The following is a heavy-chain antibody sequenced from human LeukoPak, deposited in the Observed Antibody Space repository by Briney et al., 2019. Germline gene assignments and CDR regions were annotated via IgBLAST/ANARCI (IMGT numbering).Heavy chain of an antibody. V-gene: IGHV1-69*13. CDR1: GGTFSSYA. CDR3: ALSDSGSPFSD. CDR2: IIPIFGTA. J-gene: IGHJ4*02. D-gene: IGHD1-26*01. Sequence: ASVKVSCKASGGTFSSYAISWVRQAPGQGLEWMGGIIPIFGTANYAQKFQGRVTITADESTSTAYMELRSLRSDDTAVYYCALSDSGSPFSDWGQGTLVTVSS.